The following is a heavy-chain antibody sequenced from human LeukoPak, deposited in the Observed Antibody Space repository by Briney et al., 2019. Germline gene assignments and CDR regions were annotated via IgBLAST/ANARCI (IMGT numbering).Heavy chain of an antibody. V-gene: IGHV4-39*07. Sequence: SETLSLTCTVSGGSLSSGSYCWGWIRQPPGEGLGWIRSIYYSGSTYYNPSLKGRVTISVDTSKNQFSLKLSSVTAADTAVYYCARDFSGGFPFDYWGQGTLVTVSS. CDR1: GGSLSSGSYC. CDR3: ARDFSGGFPFDY. J-gene: IGHJ4*02. CDR2: IYYSGST. D-gene: IGHD1-26*01.